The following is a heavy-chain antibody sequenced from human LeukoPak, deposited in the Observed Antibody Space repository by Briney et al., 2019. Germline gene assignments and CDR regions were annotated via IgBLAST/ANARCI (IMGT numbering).Heavy chain of an antibody. Sequence: GGSLRLSCAASGFTFSNYGMHWVRQAPGKGLEWVSFISSSSSYIYYADAVKGRFTISRDNARNSLYLQRNSLRAEDTAVYYRASVTTADWGQGSPV. CDR3: ASVTTAD. CDR1: GFTFSNYG. CDR2: ISSSSSYI. J-gene: IGHJ4*03. D-gene: IGHD4-17*01. V-gene: IGHV3-21*01.